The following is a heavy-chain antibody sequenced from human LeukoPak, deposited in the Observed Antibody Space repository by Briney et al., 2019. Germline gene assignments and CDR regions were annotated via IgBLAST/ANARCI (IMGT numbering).Heavy chain of an antibody. V-gene: IGHV4-34*01. D-gene: IGHD3-10*01. CDR3: ARELTYYYYYMDV. Sequence: SETLSLTCAVYGGSFSGYYWSWIRQPPGKGLEWIGEINHSGSTNYNPSLKSRVTISVATSKNQFSLKLSSVTAADTAVYYCARELTYYYYYMDVWGKGTTVTVSS. J-gene: IGHJ6*03. CDR2: INHSGST. CDR1: GGSFSGYY.